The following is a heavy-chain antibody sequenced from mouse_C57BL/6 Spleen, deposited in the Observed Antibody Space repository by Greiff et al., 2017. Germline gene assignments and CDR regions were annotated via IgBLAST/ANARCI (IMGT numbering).Heavy chain of an antibody. J-gene: IGHJ1*03. CDR3: ARYNYGSRQYFDV. Sequence: EVKLVESGGGLVQPGGSLSLSCAASGFTFTDYYMSWVRQPPGKALEWLGFIRNKANGYTTEYSASVKGRFTISRDNSQSILYLQMNALRAEDSATYYCARYNYGSRQYFDVWGTGTTVTVSS. CDR1: GFTFTDYY. CDR2: IRNKANGYTT. D-gene: IGHD1-1*01. V-gene: IGHV7-3*01.